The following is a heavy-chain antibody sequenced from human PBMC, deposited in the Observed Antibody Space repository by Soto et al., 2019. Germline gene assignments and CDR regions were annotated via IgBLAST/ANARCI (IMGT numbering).Heavy chain of an antibody. CDR2: ISSGIT. CDR3: ARGPYSRAVGATNPSH. V-gene: IGHV4-34*01. Sequence: NPSETLSLTCAVYGGSSSGWYWTWIRQSPVKGLEWIGEISSGITNYNPSLKSRVTISADTSKNQFSLKLSSVTAADTAVHYCARGPYSRAVGATNPSHWGQGTPVTVSS. D-gene: IGHD1-26*01. J-gene: IGHJ4*02. CDR1: GGSSSGWY.